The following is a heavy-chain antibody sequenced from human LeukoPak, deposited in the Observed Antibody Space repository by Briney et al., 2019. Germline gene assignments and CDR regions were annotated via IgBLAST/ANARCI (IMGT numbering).Heavy chain of an antibody. J-gene: IGHJ5*01. D-gene: IGHD6-19*01. Sequence: PGGSLSLSCVASGFTFSSYAMTWVRQAPGKGLEWVSVISVSGGNTYYADSVKGRFTISRDNSKNTLYLQMNSLRVEDTAVYYCAKVAVHSSGWYGFDSWGQGTLVTVSS. CDR2: ISVSGGNT. CDR3: AKVAVHSSGWYGFDS. CDR1: GFTFSSYA. V-gene: IGHV3-23*01.